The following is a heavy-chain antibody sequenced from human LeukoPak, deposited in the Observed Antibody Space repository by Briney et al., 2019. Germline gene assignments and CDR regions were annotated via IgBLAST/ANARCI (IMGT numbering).Heavy chain of an antibody. V-gene: IGHV1-3*01. D-gene: IGHD6-13*01. CDR3: ARDGYSSSFDY. CDR2: INAGNGNT. CDR1: GYTFTSYA. Sequence: ASVNVSCKASGYTFTSYAMYWVRQAPGQRPEWMGWINAGNGNTKYSKKFQGRVTITRDTSASTVYMELSSLRSEDMAVYYCARDGYSSSFDYWGQGTLVTVSS. J-gene: IGHJ4*02.